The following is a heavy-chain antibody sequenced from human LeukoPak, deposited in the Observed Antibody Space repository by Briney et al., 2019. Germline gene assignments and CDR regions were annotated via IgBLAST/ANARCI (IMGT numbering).Heavy chain of an antibody. CDR1: GLTFRSYW. V-gene: IGHV3-7*01. CDR2: IKQDGSEK. Sequence: PGGSLRLSCAASGLTFRSYWMSWVRQAPGKGLEWVANIKQDGSEKYYVDSVKGRFTISRGNAKSSLYLQMDSLRVEDTAVYYCARGYSSDYWGQGTLVTVSS. D-gene: IGHD5-18*01. CDR3: ARGYSSDY. J-gene: IGHJ4*02.